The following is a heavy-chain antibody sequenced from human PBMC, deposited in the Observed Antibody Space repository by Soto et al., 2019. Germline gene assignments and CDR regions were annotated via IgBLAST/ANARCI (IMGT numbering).Heavy chain of an antibody. CDR2: ISYDGSNK. D-gene: IGHD2-2*01. CDR1: GFTFSSYG. Sequence: TGGSLRLSCAASGFTFSSYGMHWVRQAPGKGLERVAVISYDGSNKYYADSVTGRFTISRDNSKNTLYLQMNSLRAEDTAVYYCAKGPAIVLVPAAMNYYYGMDVWGQGTTVTVSS. CDR3: AKGPAIVLVPAAMNYYYGMDV. J-gene: IGHJ6*02. V-gene: IGHV3-30*18.